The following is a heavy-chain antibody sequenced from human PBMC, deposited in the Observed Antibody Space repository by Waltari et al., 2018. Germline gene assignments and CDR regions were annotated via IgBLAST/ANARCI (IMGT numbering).Heavy chain of an antibody. CDR2: IYYSGST. J-gene: IGHJ4*02. V-gene: IGHV4-39*07. Sequence: QLQLQESGPGLVKPSETLSLTCTVSGGSISSSSYYWGWIRQPPGKGLEWIGSIYYSGSTYYNPSLKSRVTISVDTSKNQFSLKLSSVTAADTAVYYCARAAGYYDFWSGYCPFDYWGQGTLVTVSS. CDR3: ARAAGYYDFWSGYCPFDY. D-gene: IGHD3-3*01. CDR1: GGSISSSSYY.